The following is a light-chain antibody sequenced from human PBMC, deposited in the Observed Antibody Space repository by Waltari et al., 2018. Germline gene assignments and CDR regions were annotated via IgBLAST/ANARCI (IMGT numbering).Light chain of an antibody. V-gene: IGKV3-20*01. CDR1: QTVSKNY. Sequence: EIVLTQSPGTLSLSPGERATLSCRASQTVSKNYLDWDQQNPGQAPRLRIDDASDRATGIPDRFSGSGSGTDFTLTISRLEPEDFAVYYCQQCAMSPLTFGGGTKVEI. CDR3: QQCAMSPLT. J-gene: IGKJ4*01. CDR2: DAS.